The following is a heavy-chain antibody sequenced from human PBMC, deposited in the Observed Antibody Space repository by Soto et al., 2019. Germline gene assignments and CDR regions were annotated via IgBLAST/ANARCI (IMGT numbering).Heavy chain of an antibody. CDR2: ISSSSSYI. V-gene: IGHV3-21*01. D-gene: IGHD3-10*01. Sequence: GGSLRLSCAASGFTFSSYSMNWVRQAPGKGLEWVSSISSSSSYIYYADSVKGRFTISRDNAKNSLYLQMNSLRAEDTAVYYCASDYGSGSYPMNNWFDPWGQGTLVTVSS. CDR1: GFTFSSYS. J-gene: IGHJ5*02. CDR3: ASDYGSGSYPMNNWFDP.